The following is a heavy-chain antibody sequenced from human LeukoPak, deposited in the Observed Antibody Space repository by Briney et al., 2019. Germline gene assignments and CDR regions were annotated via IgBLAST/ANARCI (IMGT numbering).Heavy chain of an antibody. J-gene: IGHJ6*02. CDR3: ARSRYHNYYDSSGYTYYYYGMDV. Sequence: ASVKVSCKASGYTFTSYDINWVRQATGQGLEWMGWMNPNSGNTGYARKFQGRVTMTRNTSISTAYMELSSLRSEDTAVYYCARSRYHNYYDSSGYTYYYYGMDVWGQGTTVTVSS. V-gene: IGHV1-8*01. D-gene: IGHD3-22*01. CDR2: MNPNSGNT. CDR1: GYTFTSYD.